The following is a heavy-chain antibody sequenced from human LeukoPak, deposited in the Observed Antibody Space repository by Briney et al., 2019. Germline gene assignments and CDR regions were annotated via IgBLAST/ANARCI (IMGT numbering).Heavy chain of an antibody. CDR1: GYTFTSYG. V-gene: IGHV1-8*03. CDR3: ARDYSNYYYYYMDV. CDR2: MNPNSGNT. Sequence: ASVKVSCKASGYTFTSYGINWVRQATGQGLEWMGWMNPNSGNTGYAQKFQGRVTITRNTSISTAYMELSSLRSEDTAVYYCARDYSNYYYYYMDVWGKGTTVTVSS. D-gene: IGHD4-11*01. J-gene: IGHJ6*03.